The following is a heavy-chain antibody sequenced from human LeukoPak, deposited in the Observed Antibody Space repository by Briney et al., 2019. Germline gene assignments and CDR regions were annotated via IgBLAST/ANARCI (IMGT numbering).Heavy chain of an antibody. V-gene: IGHV3-21*01. CDR1: GGSFSGYY. CDR3: ARAVVGAFDI. J-gene: IGHJ3*02. CDR2: ISISGSYI. D-gene: IGHD2-15*01. Sequence: ETLSLTCAVYGGSFSGYYWSWVRQAPGKGLEWVSSISISGSYIYYADSVKGRFTISRDNSKNTLYLQMNSLRAEDTAVYYCARAVVGAFDIWGQGTMVTVSS.